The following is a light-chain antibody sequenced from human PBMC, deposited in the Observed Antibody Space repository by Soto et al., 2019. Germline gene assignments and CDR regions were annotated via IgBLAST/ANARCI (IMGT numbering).Light chain of an antibody. CDR2: EVT. V-gene: IGLV2-14*01. CDR3: CSYTSNITPYV. CDR1: SREFGFFNY. J-gene: IGLJ1*01. Sequence: SVLTKPSSVSVAPGQSITISCPGTSREFGFFNYVSWYQQFPGNAPKLIIFEVTNRPSGVSNRFSASKSGNTASLTISGLQAEDETDYYCCSYTSNITPYVFGTGTKVTV.